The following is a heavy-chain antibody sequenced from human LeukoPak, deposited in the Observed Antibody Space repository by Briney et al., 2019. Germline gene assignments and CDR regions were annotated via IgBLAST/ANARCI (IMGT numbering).Heavy chain of an antibody. J-gene: IGHJ4*02. D-gene: IGHD4-17*01. V-gene: IGHV3-23*01. Sequence: GGSLRLSCAASGFIFSSSALSWVRQAPGKGLEWVSAISGSGTGTYYADSVKGRFTISRDNSKNTLYLQINSLRAEDTAIYYFAKGLAVTTRGDSWGQGTLVTVSS. CDR3: AKGLAVTTRGDS. CDR2: ISGSGTGT. CDR1: GFIFSSSA.